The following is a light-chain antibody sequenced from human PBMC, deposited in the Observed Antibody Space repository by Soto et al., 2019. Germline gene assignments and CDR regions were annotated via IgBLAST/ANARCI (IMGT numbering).Light chain of an antibody. CDR3: QVWDRTSERYV. J-gene: IGLJ1*01. V-gene: IGLV3-21*02. CDR1: DIGNKN. CDR2: DDS. Sequence: SYALTQTPSVSVAPGQTARITCGGKDIGNKNVIWLQQKPGQAPVLVVYDDSDRPSGIPERFSGSNSGNMATLTISRVEAGDEADYYCQVWDRTSERYVFATGTKVTVL.